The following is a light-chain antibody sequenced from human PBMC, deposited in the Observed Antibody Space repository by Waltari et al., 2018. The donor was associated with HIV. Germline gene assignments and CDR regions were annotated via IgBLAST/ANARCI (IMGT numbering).Light chain of an antibody. J-gene: IGLJ3*02. CDR3: ATWDGSLNGPV. CDR1: GSNIGGST. CDR2: SNN. V-gene: IGLV1-44*01. Sequence: QSVLTQPPSASGTPGQRVTISCSGSGSNIGGSTVNWYQQLPGTAPKLLIYSNNQGPSRVPDRFSGSKSGTSASLAISGLQSDDETTYYCATWDGSLNGPVFGGGTKLTVL.